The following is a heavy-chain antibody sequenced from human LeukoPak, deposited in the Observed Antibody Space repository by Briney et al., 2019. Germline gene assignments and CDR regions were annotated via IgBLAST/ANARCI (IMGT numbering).Heavy chain of an antibody. CDR1: GDPISSYS. V-gene: IGHV4-4*09. D-gene: IGHD5-24*01. CDR2: SYLSWNT. CDR3: ARRRGDMTTIPDYHYYYMDV. Sequence: SGTLSLTCTVSGDPISSYSWSWIPKPPGKGLEWIAYSYLSWNTDSHPSLKSRVTISVDSSRNQFSLRLRYVTAADTAVYYCARRRGDMTTIPDYHYYYMDVWGKGTTVTVSS. J-gene: IGHJ6*03.